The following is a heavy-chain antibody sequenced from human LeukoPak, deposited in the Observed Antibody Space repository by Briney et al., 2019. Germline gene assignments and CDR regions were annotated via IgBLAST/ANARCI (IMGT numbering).Heavy chain of an antibody. D-gene: IGHD3-22*01. CDR3: ARIIYYDSSGYPPCFDQ. CDR2: IFSNDEK. J-gene: IGHJ4*02. CDR1: GFSLSNARMG. V-gene: IGHV2-26*01. Sequence: SGPVLVKPTETLTLTCTVSGFSLSNARMGVSWIRQPPGKALEWLAHIFSNDEKSYSTSLKSSLTISKDTSKSQVVLTMTNMDPVDTATYYCARIIYYDSSGYPPCFDQWGQGTLVTVSS.